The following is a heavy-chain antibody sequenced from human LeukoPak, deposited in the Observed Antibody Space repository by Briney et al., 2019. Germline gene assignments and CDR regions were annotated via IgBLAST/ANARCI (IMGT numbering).Heavy chain of an antibody. J-gene: IGHJ4*02. V-gene: IGHV1-69*04. D-gene: IGHD3-22*01. CDR2: IIPILGIA. CDR1: GGTFSSYA. Sequence: ASVKVSCKASGGTFSSYAISWVRQAPGQGLEWMGRIIPILGIANYAQKFQGRVTITADQTTSTAYMELSSLRSEDTAVYYCARDPASITMIVVAPRYFDYWGQGTLVTVSS. CDR3: ARDPASITMIVVAPRYFDY.